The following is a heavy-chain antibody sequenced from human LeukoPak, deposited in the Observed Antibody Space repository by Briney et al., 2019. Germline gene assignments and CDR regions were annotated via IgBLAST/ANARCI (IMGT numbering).Heavy chain of an antibody. Sequence: GGSLRLSCAAPEFTFSNYAMSWVRQAPGKGLEWVSAISGSGGSTYYADSVKGRFTISRDNSANTLYLQMNSLRAEDTAVYYCATQYYDFWSAYYSLEYWGQGTLVTVSS. V-gene: IGHV3-23*01. D-gene: IGHD3-3*01. CDR3: ATQYYDFWSAYYSLEY. CDR1: EFTFSNYA. CDR2: ISGSGGST. J-gene: IGHJ4*02.